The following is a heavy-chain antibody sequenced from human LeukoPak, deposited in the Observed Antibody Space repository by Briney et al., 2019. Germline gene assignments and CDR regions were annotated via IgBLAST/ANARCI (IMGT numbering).Heavy chain of an antibody. Sequence: GGSLRLSCAASGFSFSTYEFHWVRHAPGKGLEWVSYISASGQTIYYADSVRGRFTISRDNAKNSLYLQMNSLGAEDTAVYHCARDRGIISDYWGQGTLVTVSS. CDR1: GFSFSTYE. D-gene: IGHD3-10*01. CDR3: ARDRGIISDY. J-gene: IGHJ4*02. CDR2: ISASGQTI. V-gene: IGHV3-48*03.